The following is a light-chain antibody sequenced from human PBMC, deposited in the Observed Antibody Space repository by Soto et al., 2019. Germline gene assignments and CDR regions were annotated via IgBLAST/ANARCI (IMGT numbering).Light chain of an antibody. Sequence: QSALTQPASVSGSPGQSITISCTGTTSDVGSYNLVSWYQQHPVKAPKLIIYEVSKRPSGVSNRFSGSKSGNTASLTISGLQAEDEADYYCCSYGGTITFVKFGGGTKLTVL. J-gene: IGLJ2*01. V-gene: IGLV2-23*02. CDR3: CSYGGTITFVK. CDR1: TSDVGSYNL. CDR2: EVS.